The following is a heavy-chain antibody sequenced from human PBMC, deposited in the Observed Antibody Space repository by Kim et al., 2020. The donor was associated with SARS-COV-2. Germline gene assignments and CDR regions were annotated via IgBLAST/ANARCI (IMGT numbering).Heavy chain of an antibody. Sequence: SETLSLTCTVSGGSISSSSYYWGWIRQPPGKGLEWIGSIYYSGSTYYNPSLKSRVTISVDTSKNQFSLKLSSVTAADTAVYYCARQSGQQLVVFDYWGQGTLVTVSS. V-gene: IGHV4-39*01. J-gene: IGHJ4*02. CDR2: IYYSGST. CDR1: GGSISSSSYY. CDR3: ARQSGQQLVVFDY. D-gene: IGHD6-13*01.